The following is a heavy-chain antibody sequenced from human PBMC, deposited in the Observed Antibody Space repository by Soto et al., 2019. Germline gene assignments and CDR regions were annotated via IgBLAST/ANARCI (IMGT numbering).Heavy chain of an antibody. Sequence: GGSLRLSCAASGFTFSSYAMHWVRQAPGKGLEWVAVISYDGSNKYYADSVKGRFTISRDNSKNTLYLQMNSLRAEDTAVYYCAREEVVVAANTIYYYGMDVSGQGTTVTVSS. CDR3: AREEVVVAANTIYYYGMDV. V-gene: IGHV3-30-3*01. D-gene: IGHD2-15*01. CDR1: GFTFSSYA. CDR2: ISYDGSNK. J-gene: IGHJ6*02.